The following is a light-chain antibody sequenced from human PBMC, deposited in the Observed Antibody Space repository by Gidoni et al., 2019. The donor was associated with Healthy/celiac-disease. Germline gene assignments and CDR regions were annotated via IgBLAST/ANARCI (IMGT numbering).Light chain of an antibody. J-gene: IGKJ4*01. V-gene: IGKV3-11*01. CDR2: DAS. CDR3: QQRSNWKLT. Sequence: EIVLTQSPATLSLSPGERATLSCRASQSVSSYLAWYQQKPGQAPRLLIYDASNRATGIPARFSGSGSGTDFTLTISSLELEDFAVYYCQQRSNWKLTFGGXTKVEIK. CDR1: QSVSSY.